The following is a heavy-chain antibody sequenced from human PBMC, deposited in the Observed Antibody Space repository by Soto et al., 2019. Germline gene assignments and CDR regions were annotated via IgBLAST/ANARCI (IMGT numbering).Heavy chain of an antibody. Sequence: EVQLVESGGGLVKPGGSLRLSCAASGFTFSSYSMNWVRQAPGKGLEWVSSISSSSSYIYYADSVKGRFTISGDNAKNSLYLQMNNLSAEDTAVYYCASLHHDYQYYYMDVGGKGTTVTVSS. V-gene: IGHV3-21*01. CDR3: ASLHHDYQYYYMDV. CDR1: GFTFSSYS. J-gene: IGHJ6*03. CDR2: ISSSSSYI.